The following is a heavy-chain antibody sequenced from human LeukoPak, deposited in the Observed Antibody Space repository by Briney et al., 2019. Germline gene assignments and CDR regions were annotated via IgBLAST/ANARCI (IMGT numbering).Heavy chain of an antibody. CDR1: VYTFTRYS. CDR3: ARDDVVAAPFYYYGLDV. Sequence: ASVEVSCKASVYTFTRYSIHWVRQAPGQGLEWIGIINPSGGGTNYAQKFQGRVTMTTDTSTSTVYMELSSLRSEDTAVFYCARDDVVAAPFYYYGLDVWGQGTTVTVSS. V-gene: IGHV1-46*01. CDR2: INPSGGGT. J-gene: IGHJ6*02. D-gene: IGHD6-19*01.